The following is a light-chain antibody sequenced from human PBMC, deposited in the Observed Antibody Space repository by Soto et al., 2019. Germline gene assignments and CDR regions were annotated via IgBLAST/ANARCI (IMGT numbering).Light chain of an antibody. CDR2: GAS. V-gene: IGKV3-15*01. J-gene: IGKJ4*01. CDR3: QHYGSSLAA. CDR1: QSVSSN. Sequence: EIVMTQSPATLSVSPGERATLSCRASQSVSSNLAWYQQKPGQAPRLLIYGASTRATGIPARFSGSGSGTDFTLTISRLEPEDFAVYYCQHYGSSLAAFGGGTKVEI.